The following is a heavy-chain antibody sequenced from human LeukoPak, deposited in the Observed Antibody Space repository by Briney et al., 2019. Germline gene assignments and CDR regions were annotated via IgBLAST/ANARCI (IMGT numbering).Heavy chain of an antibody. V-gene: IGHV1-18*01. CDR2: ISAYNGNT. D-gene: IGHD2-15*01. J-gene: IGHJ4*02. CDR1: GGTFSSYA. Sequence: ASVKVSCKASGGTFSSYAISWVRQAPGQGLEWMAWISAYNGNTNYALKLRGRVTMTTDTSTSTAYMELRSLRSDDTAVYYCASHSWGYCSGGSCYYFDYWGQGTLVTVSS. CDR3: ASHSWGYCSGGSCYYFDY.